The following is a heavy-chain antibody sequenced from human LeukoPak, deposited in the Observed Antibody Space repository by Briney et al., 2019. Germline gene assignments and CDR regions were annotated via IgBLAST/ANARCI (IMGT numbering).Heavy chain of an antibody. CDR1: GGSISSYY. Sequence: SETLSLTCTVSGGSISSYYWSWIRQPAGKGLEWIGRIYTSGSTNYNPSLKSRVTMSVDTSKNQFSLKLSSVTAADTAVYYCARDIPTIYCSSTSCYRFRFDPWGQGTLVTVSS. J-gene: IGHJ5*02. CDR2: IYTSGST. V-gene: IGHV4-4*07. D-gene: IGHD2-2*02. CDR3: ARDIPTIYCSSTSCYRFRFDP.